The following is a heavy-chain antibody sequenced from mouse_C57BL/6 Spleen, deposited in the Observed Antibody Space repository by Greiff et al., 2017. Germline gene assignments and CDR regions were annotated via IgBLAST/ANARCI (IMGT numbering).Heavy chain of an antibody. D-gene: IGHD1-1*01. CDR3: ASRFITTVVADFDY. J-gene: IGHJ4*01. CDR1: GYTFTSYW. CDR2: IDPSDSYT. Sequence: QVQLQQPGAELVKPGASVKLSCKASGYTFTSYWMQWVKQRPGQGLEWIGEIDPSDSYTNYNQKFKGKATLTVDTSSSTAYMQLSSLTSEDSAVYYCASRFITTVVADFDYWGQGTSVTVSS. V-gene: IGHV1-50*01.